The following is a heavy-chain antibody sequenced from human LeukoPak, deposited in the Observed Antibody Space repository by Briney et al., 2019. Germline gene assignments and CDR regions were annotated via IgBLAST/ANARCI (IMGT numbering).Heavy chain of an antibody. Sequence: ASVKVSCKASGYTFTGYYMHWVRQAPGQGLEWMGWINPNSGGTNYAQKFQGRVTMTRDTSISTAYMELSRLRSDDTAVYYCARDRDFWSGSWFDPWGQGTLVTVSS. V-gene: IGHV1-2*02. CDR1: GYTFTGYY. D-gene: IGHD3-3*01. CDR2: INPNSGGT. CDR3: ARDRDFWSGSWFDP. J-gene: IGHJ5*02.